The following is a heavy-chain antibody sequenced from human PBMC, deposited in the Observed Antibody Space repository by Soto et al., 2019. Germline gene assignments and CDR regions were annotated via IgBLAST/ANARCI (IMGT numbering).Heavy chain of an antibody. J-gene: IGHJ4*02. Sequence: EVQLVESGGGLVQPGGSLRLSCAASGFTFSSYSMNWVRQAPGKGLEWVSYISSSSSTIYYADSVKGRFTISRDNSKNSRYLQMNSLRDEDTAVYYCARDPGSSYGPPDYWGQGTLVTVSS. CDR2: ISSSSSTI. CDR1: GFTFSSYS. D-gene: IGHD5-18*01. CDR3: ARDPGSSYGPPDY. V-gene: IGHV3-48*02.